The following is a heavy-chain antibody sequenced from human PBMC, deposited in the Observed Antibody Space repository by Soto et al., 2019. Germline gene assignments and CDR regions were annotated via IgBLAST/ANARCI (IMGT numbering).Heavy chain of an antibody. V-gene: IGHV4-59*01. D-gene: IGHD3-3*01. Sequence: SETLSLTCTVSGGSISSYYWSWIRQPPGKGLEWIGYIYYSGSTNYNPSLKSRVTISVDTSKNQFSLKLSSVTAADTAVYYCARGSHNYDFYYYYMDVWGKGTTVTVSS. J-gene: IGHJ6*03. CDR3: ARGSHNYDFYYYYMDV. CDR1: GGSISSYY. CDR2: IYYSGST.